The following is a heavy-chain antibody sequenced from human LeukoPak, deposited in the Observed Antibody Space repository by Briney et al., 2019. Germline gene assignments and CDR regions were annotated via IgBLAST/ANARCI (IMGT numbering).Heavy chain of an antibody. CDR2: IDPSDSYT. CDR3: ARLGDGYNSHFQH. J-gene: IGHJ1*01. V-gene: IGHV5-10-1*01. CDR1: GYSFTSYW. D-gene: IGHD5-24*01. Sequence: GESLKISCKGSGYSFTSYWISWVRQVPGKGLEWMGRIDPSDSYTNYSPSFQGHVTISADKSISTAYLQWSSLKASDTAMYYCARLGDGYNSHFQHWGQGTLVTVSS.